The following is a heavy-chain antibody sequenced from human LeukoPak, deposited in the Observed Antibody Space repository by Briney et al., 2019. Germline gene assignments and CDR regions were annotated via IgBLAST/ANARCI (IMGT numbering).Heavy chain of an antibody. D-gene: IGHD6-6*01. J-gene: IGHJ5*02. CDR1: GGSISGYH. V-gene: IGHV4-34*01. CDR2: INHSGST. CDR3: ARLRPIAARPLNWFDP. Sequence: KSSETLSLTCNVSGGSISGYHWSWIRQPPGKGLEWIGEINHSGSTNYNPSLKSRVTISVDTSKNQFSLKLSSVTAADTAVYYCARLRPIAARPLNWFDPWGQGTLVTVSS.